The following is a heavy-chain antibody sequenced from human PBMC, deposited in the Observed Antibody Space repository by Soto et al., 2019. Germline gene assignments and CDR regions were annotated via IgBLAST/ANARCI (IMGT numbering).Heavy chain of an antibody. CDR1: GFTFSSYA. J-gene: IGHJ4*02. CDR2: ISGSGGST. V-gene: IGHV3-23*01. CDR3: ARRSSSWYFNY. Sequence: EVQLLESGGGLVQPGGSLRLSCAASGFTFSSYALNWVRQGPGKGLEWVSVISGSGGSTYYADSVKGRFTISRYNSNNTLYLQMYILRAENTAVYYCARRSSSWYFNYWGQGTLVTVSS. D-gene: IGHD6-19*01.